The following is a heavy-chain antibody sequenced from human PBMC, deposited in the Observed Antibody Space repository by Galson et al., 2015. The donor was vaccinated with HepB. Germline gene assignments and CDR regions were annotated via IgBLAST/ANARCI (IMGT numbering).Heavy chain of an antibody. CDR2: IKQDGSEK. J-gene: IGHJ4*02. D-gene: IGHD4-17*01. CDR3: AREVDYGDYVYFDY. V-gene: IGHV3-7*01. Sequence: SLRLSCAASGFTFRSYWMPWVRQAPGKRLEWVATIKQDGSEKYYVDSVEGRFTISRDNVKNSLSLQMSSLRAEDTAVYYCAREVDYGDYVYFDYWGQGTLVTVSS. CDR1: GFTFRSYW.